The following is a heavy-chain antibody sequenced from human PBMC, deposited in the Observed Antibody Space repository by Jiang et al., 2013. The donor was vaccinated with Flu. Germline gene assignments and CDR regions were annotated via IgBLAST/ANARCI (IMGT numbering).Heavy chain of an antibody. J-gene: IGHJ2*01. CDR2: ISGSGGST. CDR3: AKDQAYCGGDCYSVTIDWYFDL. V-gene: IGHV3-23*01. D-gene: IGHD2-21*02. CDR1: GFTFSSYA. Sequence: VQLLESGGGLVQPGGSLRLSCAASGFTFSSYAMSWVRQAPGKGLEWVSAISGSGGSTYYADSVKGRFTISRDNSKNTLYLQMNSLRAEDTAVYYCAKDQAYCGGDCYSVTIDWYFDLWGRGTLVTVSS.